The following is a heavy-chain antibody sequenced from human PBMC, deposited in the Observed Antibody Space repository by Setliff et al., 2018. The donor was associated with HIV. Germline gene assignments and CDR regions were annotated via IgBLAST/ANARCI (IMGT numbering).Heavy chain of an antibody. CDR1: GFTFSSYA. D-gene: IGHD3-10*01. J-gene: IGHJ6*02. Sequence: GGSLRLSCAASGFTFSSYAMHWVRQAPGKGLEWVAVISYDGSNKYYADSVKGRFTISRDNSKNTLYLQMNSLRAEDTAVYYCAGPLTMVRGVISYYGMDVWGQGTTVTVS. CDR2: ISYDGSNK. CDR3: AGPLTMVRGVISYYGMDV. V-gene: IGHV3-30-3*01.